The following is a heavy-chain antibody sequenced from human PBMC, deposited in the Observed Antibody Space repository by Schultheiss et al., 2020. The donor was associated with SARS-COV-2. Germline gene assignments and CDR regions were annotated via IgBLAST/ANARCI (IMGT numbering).Heavy chain of an antibody. J-gene: IGHJ6*02. D-gene: IGHD6-19*01. CDR1: GFTFSSYG. Sequence: GGSLRLSCAASGFTFSSYGMHWVRQAPGKGLEWVGRTRNKAKSYTTEYAASVKGRFTVSRDDSKNSLFLQMSSLKIDDTAVYYCARGSSDQTGYNYFYGLDVWGLGTTVTVSS. CDR3: ARGSSDQTGYNYFYGLDV. V-gene: IGHV3-72*01. CDR2: TRNKAKSYTT.